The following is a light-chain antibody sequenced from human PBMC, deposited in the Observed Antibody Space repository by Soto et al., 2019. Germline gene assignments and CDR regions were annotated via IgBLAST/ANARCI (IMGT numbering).Light chain of an antibody. Sequence: DIQMTQSPSTLSASIGDRVTITCRASQSINSWLAWYQQRPGKAPQALIYDASSLKSGVPSRFSGNGSGTEFTLTLSSLQPDDFATYDCQQYNTYSTFGQGTRLEIK. CDR1: QSINSW. CDR3: QQYNTYST. J-gene: IGKJ5*01. V-gene: IGKV1-5*01. CDR2: DAS.